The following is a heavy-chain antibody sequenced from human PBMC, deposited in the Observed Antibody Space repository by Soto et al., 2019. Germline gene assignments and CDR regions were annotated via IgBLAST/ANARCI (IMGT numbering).Heavy chain of an antibody. CDR2: IWYDGSNK. V-gene: IGHV3-33*01. J-gene: IGHJ6*02. D-gene: IGHD3-3*01. CDR1: GFTFSSYG. Sequence: PGGSLRLSCAASGFTFSSYGMHWVRQAPGKGVEWVAVIWYDGSNKYYADSVKGRFTISRANSKNPPYLQMNSLRAEDTAVYYCARLFWRGRYYYYGMDVWGQGTTVTVSS. CDR3: ARLFWRGRYYYYGMDV.